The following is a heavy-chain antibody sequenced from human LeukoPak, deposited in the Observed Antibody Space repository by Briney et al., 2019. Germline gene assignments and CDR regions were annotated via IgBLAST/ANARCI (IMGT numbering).Heavy chain of an antibody. J-gene: IGHJ4*02. CDR3: ARGLAAAGTGD. CDR2: ITSSSSYI. Sequence: PGGSLRLSCAASGFTFSSYAMSGVRQAPGKGGKWVSSITSSSSYIYYADPVKGRFTISRDNAKNSLYLQMNSLTADDTAVYYCARGLAAAGTGDWGQGTLVTVSS. D-gene: IGHD6-13*01. V-gene: IGHV3-21*01. CDR1: GFTFSSYA.